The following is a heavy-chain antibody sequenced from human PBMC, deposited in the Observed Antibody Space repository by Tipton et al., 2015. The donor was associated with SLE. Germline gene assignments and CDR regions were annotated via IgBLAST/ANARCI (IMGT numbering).Heavy chain of an antibody. CDR1: GGSISSGGYS. Sequence: TLSLTCAVSGGSISSGGYSWSWIRQPPGKGLEWMGYISHSGNTHYNPSLKSRVTISVDTSKNQFSLKLSSVTAADTAVYYCARDRSDSGYDLGFVDYWGQGTLVTVSS. V-gene: IGHV4-30-2*01. D-gene: IGHD5-12*01. J-gene: IGHJ4*02. CDR2: ISHSGNT. CDR3: ARDRSDSGYDLGFVDY.